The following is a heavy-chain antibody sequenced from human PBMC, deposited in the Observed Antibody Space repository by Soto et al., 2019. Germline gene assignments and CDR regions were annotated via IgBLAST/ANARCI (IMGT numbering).Heavy chain of an antibody. V-gene: IGHV5-51*01. CDR2: IYPGDSDT. J-gene: IGHJ5*02. Sequence: PGESVKISCXGSGYSFTSYWIGWVRQMPGKGLEWMGIIYPGDSDTRYSPSFQGQVTISADKSISTAYLQWSSLKASDTAMYYCARRSYIAENWFDPWGQGTLVTVSS. D-gene: IGHD6-13*01. CDR1: GYSFTSYW. CDR3: ARRSYIAENWFDP.